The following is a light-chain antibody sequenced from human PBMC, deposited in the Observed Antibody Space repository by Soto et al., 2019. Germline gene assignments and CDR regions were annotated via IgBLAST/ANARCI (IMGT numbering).Light chain of an antibody. J-gene: IGKJ1*01. Sequence: EIVMTQSQATLSVSPGERTTLSCRASQSVRSNLAWYQQKPGQAPRLLIYHASTRATDIPATFSGSGSGKEFTLTISRLEPEDFAVYYWQQYGSSPAWTFGHGTKVEIK. CDR1: QSVRSN. CDR2: HAS. V-gene: IGKV3-15*01. CDR3: QQYGSSPAWT.